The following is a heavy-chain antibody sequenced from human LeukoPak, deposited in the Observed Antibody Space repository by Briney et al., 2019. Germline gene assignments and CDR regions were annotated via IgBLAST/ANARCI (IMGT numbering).Heavy chain of an antibody. V-gene: IGHV1-69*01. CDR1: GGTFSSYA. CDR2: IIPIFGTA. CDR3: ARGGRYFDWLLPFDY. J-gene: IGHJ4*02. Sequence: SVKVSCKASGGTFSSYAISWVRQAPGQGLEWMGGIIPIFGTANYAQKFQGRVTITADESTSTAYMELSSLRSEDTAVYYCARGGRYFDWLLPFDYWGQGTLVTVPS. D-gene: IGHD3-9*01.